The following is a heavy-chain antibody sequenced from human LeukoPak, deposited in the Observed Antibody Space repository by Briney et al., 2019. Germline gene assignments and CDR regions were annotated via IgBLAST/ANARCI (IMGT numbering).Heavy chain of an antibody. D-gene: IGHD4-17*01. CDR1: GDSVSSNNAA. CDR2: TYYRSKWYN. CDR3: ARVRDYDGYYFDY. V-gene: IGHV6-1*01. J-gene: IGHJ4*02. Sequence: SQTLSLTCAISGDSVSSNNAAWNWIRQSPSRGLEWLGRTYYRSKWYNDYASSVKSRITINPHTSKNQFSLQLNSVTPEDTAVCYCARVRDYDGYYFDYWGQGTLVTVSS.